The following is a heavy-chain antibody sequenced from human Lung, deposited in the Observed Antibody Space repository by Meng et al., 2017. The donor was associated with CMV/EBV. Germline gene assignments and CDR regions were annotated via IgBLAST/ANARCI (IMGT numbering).Heavy chain of an antibody. D-gene: IGHD5-12*01. V-gene: IGHV3-23*01. CDR1: GFIFRGYA. CDR3: ANNEAMTGYDHQYALGI. Sequence: GESLKISCVGSGFIFRGYAMSWVRQAPGKGLEWVSSISGRTRVSSMSDSGEKTHYADSVKGRFTISRDNSKNTLFLEMTGLGVEDTALYYCANNEAMTGYDHQYALGIWGQGTMVTVSS. CDR2: ISGRTRVSSMSDSGEKT. J-gene: IGHJ3*02.